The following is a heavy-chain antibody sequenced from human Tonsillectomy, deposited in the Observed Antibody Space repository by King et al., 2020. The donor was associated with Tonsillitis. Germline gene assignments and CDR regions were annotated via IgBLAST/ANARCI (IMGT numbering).Heavy chain of an antibody. J-gene: IGHJ5*02. D-gene: IGHD3-9*01. CDR1: GGSISSGNYY. V-gene: IGHV4-61*02. CDR2: IYTSGRI. Sequence: VQLQESGPGLVKPSQTLSLTCTVSGGSISSGNYYWRWIRQPAGEGLEWIGRIYTSGRINYNPSLESRVTMSVDTSKSQFSLKLSSVTAADTAVYYCARGGEILTGGSLFDPWGQGTLVTVSS. CDR3: ARGGEILTGGSLFDP.